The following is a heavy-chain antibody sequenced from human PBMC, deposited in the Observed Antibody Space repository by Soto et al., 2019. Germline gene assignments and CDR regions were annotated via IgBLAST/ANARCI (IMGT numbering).Heavy chain of an antibody. D-gene: IGHD6-19*01. CDR3: ARVPWQWLGGYAFDI. CDR1: GGSISSGDYY. J-gene: IGHJ3*02. Sequence: SETLSLTCTVSGGSISSGDYYWSWIRQPPGKGLEWIGYIYYSGSTNYNPSLKSRATISVDTSKNQFTLKLSSVTAADTAVYYCARVPWQWLGGYAFDIWGQGTMVTVSS. V-gene: IGHV4-61*08. CDR2: IYYSGST.